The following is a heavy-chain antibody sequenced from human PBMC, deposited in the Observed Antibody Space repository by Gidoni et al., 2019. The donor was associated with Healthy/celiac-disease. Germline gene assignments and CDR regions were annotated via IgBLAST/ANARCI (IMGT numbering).Heavy chain of an antibody. V-gene: IGHV3-30*01. Sequence: ADSVKGRFTISRDNSKNTLYLQMNSLRAEDTAVYYCARGTGTTDYWGQGTLVTVSS. CDR3: ARGTGTTDY. D-gene: IGHD1-7*01. J-gene: IGHJ4*02.